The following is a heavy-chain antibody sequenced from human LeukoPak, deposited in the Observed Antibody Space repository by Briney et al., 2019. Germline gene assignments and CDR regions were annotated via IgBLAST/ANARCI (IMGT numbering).Heavy chain of an antibody. CDR1: GFTLSIYG. D-gene: IGHD2-2*01. J-gene: IGHJ4*02. CDR3: ARSYCSSTGCYADY. Sequence: GGSLRLSCAASGFTLSIYGMHWVRQVPGKGVEWVAVIWYDGSNEYYADSVKGRFTISRDNSKNTLYLQMNSLRAEDTAVYYCARSYCSSTGCYADYWGQGTLVTVSS. CDR2: IWYDGSNE. V-gene: IGHV3-33*01.